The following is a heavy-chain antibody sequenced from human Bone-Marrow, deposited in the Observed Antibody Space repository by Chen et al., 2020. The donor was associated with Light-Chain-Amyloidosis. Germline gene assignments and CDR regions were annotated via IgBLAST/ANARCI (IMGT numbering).Heavy chain of an antibody. J-gene: IGHJ4*02. CDR1: GGSISSSSYY. Sequence: QLQLQESGPGLVKPSETLSLTCTVSGGSISSSSYYWGWIRQPPGKGLEWIGSIYYSGSTYYNPSLKSRVTISVDTSKNQFSLKLSSVTAADTAVYYCARHEGYSYGYPLDYWGQGTLVTVSS. CDR2: IYYSGST. D-gene: IGHD5-18*01. CDR3: ARHEGYSYGYPLDY. V-gene: IGHV4-39*01.